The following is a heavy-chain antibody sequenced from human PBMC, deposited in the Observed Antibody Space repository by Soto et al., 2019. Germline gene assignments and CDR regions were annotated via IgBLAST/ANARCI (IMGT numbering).Heavy chain of an antibody. CDR1: GGSISSYY. J-gene: IGHJ3*02. V-gene: IGHV4-59*01. D-gene: IGHD3-10*01. CDR3: ARDSGDDAFDI. Sequence: SETLCLTCTGSGGSISSYYWSWIRQPPGKGLEWIGYIYYSGSTNYNPSLKSRVTISVDTSKNQFSLKLSSVTAADTAVYYCARDSGDDAFDIWGQGTIVTVS. CDR2: IYYSGST.